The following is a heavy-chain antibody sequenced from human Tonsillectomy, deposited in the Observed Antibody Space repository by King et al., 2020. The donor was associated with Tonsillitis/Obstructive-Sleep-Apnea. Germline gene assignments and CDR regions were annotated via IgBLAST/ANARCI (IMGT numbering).Heavy chain of an antibody. Sequence: LQLQESGPGLVKPSENLSLTCTVSSASISSYSWSWIRQPPGKGLEWIGYIYNSGSTNYNPSLKSRVTISVDTSKNQFSLKLRSVTTMDTAVYYCARAPVATTVDYWGQGTLVTVSS. D-gene: IGHD5-12*01. J-gene: IGHJ4*02. CDR1: SASISSYS. V-gene: IGHV4-59*01. CDR3: ARAPVATTVDY. CDR2: IYNSGST.